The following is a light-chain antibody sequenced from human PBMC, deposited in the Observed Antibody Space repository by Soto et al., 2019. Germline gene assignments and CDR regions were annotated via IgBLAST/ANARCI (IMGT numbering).Light chain of an antibody. CDR3: SSYTSSSTFV. Sequence: QSVLTQPASVSGSPGQSITISCTGTSSDVGGYNYVSWYQQHPGKAPKLTIYDVSNRPSGVSNRFSGSKSGNTASLTISGLQAEDEADYYCSSYTSSSTFVFGGGTKLTVL. CDR2: DVS. J-gene: IGLJ2*01. CDR1: SSDVGGYNY. V-gene: IGLV2-14*01.